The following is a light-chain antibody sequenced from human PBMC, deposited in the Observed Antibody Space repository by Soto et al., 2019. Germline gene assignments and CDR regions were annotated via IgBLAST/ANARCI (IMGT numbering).Light chain of an antibody. Sequence: QSAQTQPPSASGTPGQRVTISCSGSSSNIGSNSVNWYQQLPGTAPKLLMYSSNQRPSGVPDRFSGSKSGTSASLAISGLQSEDEADYYCAAWDDSLNGVVFGGGTKLTVL. V-gene: IGLV1-44*01. CDR1: SSNIGSNS. CDR2: SSN. J-gene: IGLJ2*01. CDR3: AAWDDSLNGVV.